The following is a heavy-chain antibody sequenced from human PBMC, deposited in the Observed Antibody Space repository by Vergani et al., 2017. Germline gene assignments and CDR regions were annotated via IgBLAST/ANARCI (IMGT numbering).Heavy chain of an antibody. D-gene: IGHD2-2*01. V-gene: IGHV4-30-4*08. CDR1: GGSISSGDYY. Sequence: QVQLQESGPGLVKPSQTLSLTCTVSGGSISSGDYYLSWIRQPPGKGLEWIGYIYYSGRTYYNPSLKRRVTISVDTSKNQFSLKLSSVTAADTVVYYCARYCSSTSCQTGFDYWGQGTLVIVSS. CDR3: ARYCSSTSCQTGFDY. CDR2: IYYSGRT. J-gene: IGHJ4*02.